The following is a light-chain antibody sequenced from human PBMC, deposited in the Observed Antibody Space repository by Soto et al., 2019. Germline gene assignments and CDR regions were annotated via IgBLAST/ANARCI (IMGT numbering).Light chain of an antibody. CDR1: QGIDNW. J-gene: IGKJ4*01. V-gene: IGKV1-12*01. Sequence: DIQMTHSPSSVSASVGDSVTITCRASQGIDNWLAWYQQKPGMAPKLLISAASNLQSGVPTRFSGSGSGTDFTLTINSLQPEDFATCFCQQAIHFPLAFGGGTKVEIK. CDR3: QQAIHFPLA. CDR2: AAS.